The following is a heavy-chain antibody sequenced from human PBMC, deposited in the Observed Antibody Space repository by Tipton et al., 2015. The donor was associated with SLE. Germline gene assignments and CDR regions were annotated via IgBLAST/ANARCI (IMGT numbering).Heavy chain of an antibody. CDR2: IYYSGST. CDR1: GGSISSYY. CDR3: ARGTKLGNHYYYYYMDV. D-gene: IGHD7-27*01. V-gene: IGHV4-59*01. Sequence: TLSFTCTVSGGSISSYYWSWIRQPPGKGLEWIGYIYYSGSTNYNPSLKSRVTISVDTSKNQFSLKLSSVTAADTAVYYCARGTKLGNHYYYYYMDVWGKGTTVTVSS. J-gene: IGHJ6*03.